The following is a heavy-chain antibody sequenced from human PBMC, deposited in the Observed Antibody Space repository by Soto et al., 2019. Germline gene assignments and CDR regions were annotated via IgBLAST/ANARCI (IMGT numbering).Heavy chain of an antibody. V-gene: IGHV5-51*01. CDR3: ARTSAAGKYYYGMDV. D-gene: IGHD6-13*01. CDR1: GDAFTNYW. J-gene: IGHJ6*02. Sequence: PGESLKISCKGSGDAFTNYWIAWVRQMPGKGLEWMGIIYPGDSDTRYSPSFQGQVTISADKSISTAYLQWSSLKASDTAMYYCARTSAAGKYYYGMDVWGQGTTVTVSS. CDR2: IYPGDSDT.